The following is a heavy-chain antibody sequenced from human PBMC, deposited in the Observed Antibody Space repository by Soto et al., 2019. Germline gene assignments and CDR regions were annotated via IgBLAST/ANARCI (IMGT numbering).Heavy chain of an antibody. J-gene: IGHJ5*02. CDR1: RDTSTSYY. Sequence: ASVKVSCKAPRDTSTSYYINWVRQAPGQGLEWMGVINPHGGSTAYAQKFKGRVTLTRDTSASTVYMEVSSLTSEDTAMYYCARSSGGNFGIIIEGTNWFAPWGRGTLVTVSS. CDR2: INPHGGST. CDR3: ARSSGGNFGIIIEGTNWFAP. V-gene: IGHV1-46*01. D-gene: IGHD1-26*01.